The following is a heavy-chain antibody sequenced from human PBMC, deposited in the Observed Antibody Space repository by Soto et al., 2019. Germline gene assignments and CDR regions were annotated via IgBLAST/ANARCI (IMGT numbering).Heavy chain of an antibody. D-gene: IGHD3-22*01. V-gene: IGHV1-2*02. CDR3: ASARDDSSGWFVH. J-gene: IGHJ5*02. Sequence: QVQLVQSGAEVRKPGASVKVSCKASGYIFSGNYLHWVRRSPGQGLEWMSWINAKNGATNYAQKFRGRATVTRDSSISTTYLELSGLTSDDTAVYYCASARDDSSGWFVHWGQGTQVTVSP. CDR2: INAKNGAT. CDR1: GYIFSGNY.